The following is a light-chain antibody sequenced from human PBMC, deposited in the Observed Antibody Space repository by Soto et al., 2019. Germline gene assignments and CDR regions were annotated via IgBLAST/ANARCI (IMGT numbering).Light chain of an antibody. J-gene: IGLJ2*01. CDR1: SSNSGSNY. Sequence: QAVLTQPPSASGTPGQRVTISCSGSSSNSGSNYVYWYQQHPGTAHKLLIYRNNQRPSGVPDRFSGSKSGTSASLAISGLRSEDEADYYCAAWDDSLSGQVFGGGTKLTVL. V-gene: IGLV1-47*01. CDR3: AAWDDSLSGQV. CDR2: RNN.